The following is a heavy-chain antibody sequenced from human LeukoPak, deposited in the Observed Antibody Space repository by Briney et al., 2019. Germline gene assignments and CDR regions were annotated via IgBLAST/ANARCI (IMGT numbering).Heavy chain of an antibody. CDR3: ARESSANYGSGSYNWFDP. D-gene: IGHD3-10*01. CDR2: IYYSGST. Sequence: SETLSLTCTVSGGSISSYYWSWIRQPPGKGLAWIGYIYYSGSTNYNPSLKSRVTISVDTSKNQFSLKLSSVTAADTAVYYCARESSANYGSGSYNWFDPWGQETLVTVSS. J-gene: IGHJ5*02. V-gene: IGHV4-59*01. CDR1: GGSISSYY.